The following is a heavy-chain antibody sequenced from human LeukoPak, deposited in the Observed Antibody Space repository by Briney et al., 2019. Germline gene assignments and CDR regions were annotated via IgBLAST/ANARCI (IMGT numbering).Heavy chain of an antibody. V-gene: IGHV3-66*01. CDR1: GFTVSSNY. J-gene: IGHJ1*01. Sequence: GSLILSSAASGFTVSSNYMSWVRQAPGKGLEWVAVIYSGGSTYYADSVKGRFTISRDNSKNTLYLQMNSMRAEDTAVYYCARGGVYGDYVQNWGQGTLVTVSS. D-gene: IGHD5/OR15-5a*01. CDR2: IYSGGST. CDR3: ARGGVYGDYVQN.